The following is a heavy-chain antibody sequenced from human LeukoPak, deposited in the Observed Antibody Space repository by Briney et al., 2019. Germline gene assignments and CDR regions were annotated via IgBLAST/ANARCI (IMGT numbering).Heavy chain of an antibody. CDR3: ARGRWELPSYYYMDV. V-gene: IGHV1-8*03. Sequence: ASVKVSCKASGYIFSTYDIHWVRQATGQGLEWMGWVNPNSGNTDFGQKFQGRVTITRNTSISTAYMELSSLRSEDTAVYYCARGRWELPSYYYMDVWGKGTTVTVSS. CDR1: GYIFSTYD. D-gene: IGHD1-26*01. J-gene: IGHJ6*03. CDR2: VNPNSGNT.